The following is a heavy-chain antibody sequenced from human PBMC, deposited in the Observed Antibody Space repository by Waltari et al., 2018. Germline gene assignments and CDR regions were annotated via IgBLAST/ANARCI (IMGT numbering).Heavy chain of an antibody. D-gene: IGHD3-10*01. Sequence: QVQLQESGPGLVKPSQTLSLTCTVSGGSISSGDYYWSWIRQPPGKGLEWIGYIYYSGSTYYNPSLKSRVTISVDTSKNQFSLKLSSVTAADTAVYYCVRDPRLWFRAEGAFDIWGQGTMVTVSS. CDR3: VRDPRLWFRAEGAFDI. V-gene: IGHV4-30-4*08. CDR1: GGSISSGDYY. CDR2: IYYSGST. J-gene: IGHJ3*02.